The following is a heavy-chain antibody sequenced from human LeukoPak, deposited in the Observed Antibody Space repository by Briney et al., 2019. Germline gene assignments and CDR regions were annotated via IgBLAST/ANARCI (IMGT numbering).Heavy chain of an antibody. CDR1: GASISSYY. J-gene: IGHJ4*02. D-gene: IGHD3-22*01. CDR3: ASSDYDSSGYGYFDS. CDR2: IHYSGST. Sequence: SETLSLTCTVSGASISSYYWSWIRQPPGKGLEWIGYIHYSGSTKYNPSLKSRVTITVDTSKNQFSLKLSSVTAADTAVYYCASSDYDSSGYGYFDSWGQGTLVTVSS. V-gene: IGHV4-59*01.